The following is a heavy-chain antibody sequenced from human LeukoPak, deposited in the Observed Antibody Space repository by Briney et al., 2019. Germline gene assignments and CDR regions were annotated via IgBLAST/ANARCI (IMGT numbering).Heavy chain of an antibody. CDR1: GFTLTNYW. V-gene: IGHV3-74*01. D-gene: IGHD6-6*01. Sequence: GSLRLSRAASGFTLTNYWINRVRQAPGMGLGWVSRLPPDELDIIYADSVKGRFTASRDNAKNTVYLQMNNLRADDTAMYYCVGTIAARGSEYWGQGALVTVSS. CDR2: LPPDELDI. J-gene: IGHJ4*02. CDR3: VGTIAARGSEY.